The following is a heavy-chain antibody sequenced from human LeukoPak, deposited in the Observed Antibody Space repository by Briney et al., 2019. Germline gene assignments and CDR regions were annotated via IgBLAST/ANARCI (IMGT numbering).Heavy chain of an antibody. Sequence: GASVKVSRKASGYTFTSYYIHWVRQAPGQGLEWMGWINPNSGGTNYAQKFQGRVTMTRDTSISTAYMELSRLRSDDTAVYYCARDALASYDFWSLNWFDPWGQGTLVTVSS. J-gene: IGHJ5*02. CDR1: GYTFTSYY. V-gene: IGHV1-2*02. CDR3: ARDALASYDFWSLNWFDP. CDR2: INPNSGGT. D-gene: IGHD3-3*01.